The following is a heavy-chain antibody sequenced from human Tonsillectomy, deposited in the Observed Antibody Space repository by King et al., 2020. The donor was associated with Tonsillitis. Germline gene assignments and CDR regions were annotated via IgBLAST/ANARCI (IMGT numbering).Heavy chain of an antibody. Sequence: VQLQESGPGLVKPSETLSLTCTVSGGSIHNYYWSWVRQPPGKGLEWIGYVYSSGSTNYNSSLKGRVTISVDTSKNQLSLKLTSVTAADTAVYYFARAASGVLDYWGQGTLVTVSS. CDR2: VYSSGST. J-gene: IGHJ4*02. CDR3: ARAASGVLDY. V-gene: IGHV4-59*01. CDR1: GGSIHNYY. D-gene: IGHD2-8*01.